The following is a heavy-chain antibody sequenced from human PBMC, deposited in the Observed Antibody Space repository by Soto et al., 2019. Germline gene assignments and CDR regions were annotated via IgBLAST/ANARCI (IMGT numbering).Heavy chain of an antibody. D-gene: IGHD2-15*01. CDR2: ISAYNGNT. CDR1: GYTFTSYG. CDR3: ARRPYCSGGSCYFDY. J-gene: IGHJ4*02. V-gene: IGHV1-18*01. Sequence: QVQLVQSGAEVKKPGASVKVSCTASGYTFTSYGISWVRQAPGQGLAWMGWISAYNGNTNYAQKLQGRVTMTTDTATSTAYMELRSLRSDDTAVYYCARRPYCSGGSCYFDYWGQGTLVTVSS.